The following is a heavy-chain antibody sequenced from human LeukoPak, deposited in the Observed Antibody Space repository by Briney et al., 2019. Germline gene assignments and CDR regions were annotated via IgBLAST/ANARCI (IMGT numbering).Heavy chain of an antibody. Sequence: GGSLRLSCAASGFTFSSYEMNWVRQAPGKGLELVANIKQDRSEKYYVDSVKGRFTISRDNAKNSLYLQMNSLRADDTAVYYCARLYSRVGPFDYWGQGTLVTVSS. CDR2: IKQDRSEK. CDR1: GFTFSSYE. V-gene: IGHV3-7*01. CDR3: ARLYSRVGPFDY. D-gene: IGHD5-18*01. J-gene: IGHJ4*02.